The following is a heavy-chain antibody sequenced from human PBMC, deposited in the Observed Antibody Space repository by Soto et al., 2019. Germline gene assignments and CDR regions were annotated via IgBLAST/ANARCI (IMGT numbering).Heavy chain of an antibody. J-gene: IGHJ4*02. CDR2: IYPNGGTT. V-gene: IGHV1-46*03. D-gene: IGHD6-13*01. CDR1: GYTFTNNY. CDR3: VRDNSGFDY. Sequence: QVQLVQSGTEVKKPGASVKLSCKTSGYTFTNNYMHWVRHAPGQGLEWMGMIYPNGGTTDYAQKFQGRVTMTSDTSTTTVYMELSSLTADDRAVYYCVRDNSGFDYWGQGTVVTVSS.